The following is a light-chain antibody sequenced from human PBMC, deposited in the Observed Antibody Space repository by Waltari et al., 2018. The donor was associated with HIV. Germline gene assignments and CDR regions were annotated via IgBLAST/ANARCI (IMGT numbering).Light chain of an antibody. Sequence: QSVLIQPPSSSGSPGQRVTISCSGSSSHVGSTPVNWYQHLPGVAPKLLILNDDARPSGVPYRFSGSKSGTSASLAISGLQSEDEGDYYCAAWDDSLNAYVFGTGTTVTVL. V-gene: IGLV1-44*01. CDR1: SSHVGSTP. CDR2: NDD. J-gene: IGLJ1*01. CDR3: AAWDDSLNAYV.